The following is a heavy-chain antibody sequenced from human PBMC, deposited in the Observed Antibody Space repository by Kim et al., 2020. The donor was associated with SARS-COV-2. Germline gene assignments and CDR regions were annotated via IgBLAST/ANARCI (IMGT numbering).Heavy chain of an antibody. V-gene: IGHV4-59*08. J-gene: IGHJ4*02. Sequence: TIYNPTRKKRVTMSVDESKNQFSLKLSSVTAADTAVYYWARLGASLDFDYWGQGTLVTVSS. CDR2: T. CDR3: ARLGASLDFDY.